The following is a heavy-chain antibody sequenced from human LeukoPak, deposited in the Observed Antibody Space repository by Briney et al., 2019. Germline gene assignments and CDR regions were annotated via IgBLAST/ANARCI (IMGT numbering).Heavy chain of an antibody. V-gene: IGHV3-11*06. J-gene: IGHJ4*02. CDR3: ARVSMERLYFDY. CDR1: GFTFSDYY. CDR2: ISSSSSYT. Sequence: GGSLRLSCTASGFTFSDYYMSWIRQAPGKGLEWVSYISSSSSYTNYADSVKGRFTISRDNAKNSLYLRMNSLRAEDTAVYYCARVSMERLYFDYWGQGTLVTVSS. D-gene: IGHD1-1*01.